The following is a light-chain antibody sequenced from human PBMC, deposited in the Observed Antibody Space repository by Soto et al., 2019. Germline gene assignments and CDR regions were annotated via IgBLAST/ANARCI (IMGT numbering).Light chain of an antibody. J-gene: IGKJ5*01. V-gene: IGKV1-9*01. CDR3: QGLNDYPIT. CDR2: AAS. CDR1: QGIGSY. Sequence: DIKLTQSPSFLSASVGDRVTITCRASQGIGSYLAWYQQKPGKAPKFLIYAASTLRRGVPSRFSGSGSGTEFTLTIISLQPEDFATYYCQGLNDYPITFGQGTRLEIK.